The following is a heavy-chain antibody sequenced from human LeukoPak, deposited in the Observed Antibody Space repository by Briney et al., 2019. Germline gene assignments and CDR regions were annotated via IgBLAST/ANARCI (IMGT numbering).Heavy chain of an antibody. CDR1: GYTFTGYY. Sequence: ASVKVSCKASGYTFTGYYMHWVRQAPGQGLEWMGWINPNSGGTNYAQKFQGRVTMTRDTSISTAYMELSRLRSDDTAVYYCARACSSTSCYDAGLDYWGQGTLVTVSS. D-gene: IGHD2-2*01. CDR3: ARACSSTSCYDAGLDY. J-gene: IGHJ4*02. V-gene: IGHV1-2*02. CDR2: INPNSGGT.